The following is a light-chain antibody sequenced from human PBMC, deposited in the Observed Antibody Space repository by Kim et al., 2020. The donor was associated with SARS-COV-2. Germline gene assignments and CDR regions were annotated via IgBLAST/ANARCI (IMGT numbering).Light chain of an antibody. CDR1: QSINIW. CDR3: QQYESYPYT. CDR2: KAS. J-gene: IGKJ2*01. Sequence: DIQMTQSPSTLSASVGDRVTITCRASQSINIWLAWYQQKPGTATKLLIYKASTLESGVPSRFSGSASGTEFTLTISSLQPDDFATYYCQQYESYPYTFGQGTKLEI. V-gene: IGKV1-5*03.